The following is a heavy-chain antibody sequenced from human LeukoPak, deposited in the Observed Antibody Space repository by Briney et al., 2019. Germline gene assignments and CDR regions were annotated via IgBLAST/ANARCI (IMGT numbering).Heavy chain of an antibody. CDR3: AKTGTGYSSSWYYFDY. V-gene: IGHV3-23*01. CDR2: ISGSGGST. D-gene: IGHD6-13*01. Sequence: GGSLRLSCAASGFTVSSNYMSWVRQAPGKGLEWVSAISGSGGSTYYADSVKGRFTISRDNSKNTLYLQMNSLRAEDTAVYYCAKTGTGYSSSWYYFDYWGQGTLVTVSS. J-gene: IGHJ4*02. CDR1: GFTVSSNY.